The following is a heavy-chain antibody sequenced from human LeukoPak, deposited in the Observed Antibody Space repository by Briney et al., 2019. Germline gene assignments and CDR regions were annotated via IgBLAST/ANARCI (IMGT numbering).Heavy chain of an antibody. CDR1: GYTFTSYA. CDR2: INTNTGNP. D-gene: IGHD3-22*01. J-gene: IGHJ4*02. Sequence: ASVKVSCKASGYTFTSYAMNWVRQAPGQGLEWMGWINTNTGNPTYAQGFTGRFVFSLDTSVSTAYLQISSLEAEDTAVYYCARHYYDSSGYYYGPDYWGQGTLVTVSS. V-gene: IGHV7-4-1*02. CDR3: ARHYYDSSGYYYGPDY.